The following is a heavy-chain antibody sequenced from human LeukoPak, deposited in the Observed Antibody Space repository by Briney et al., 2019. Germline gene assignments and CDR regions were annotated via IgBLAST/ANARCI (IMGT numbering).Heavy chain of an antibody. Sequence: AGGSLRLSCAASGFTFTTYALTWVRQAPGKGLEWVSAITGSGGSTYYADSVRGRFTISRDNSKNTLYLQMDSLRAEDTAVYYCARDLPDSSGYCWFDPWGQGTLVTVSS. D-gene: IGHD3-22*01. CDR1: GFTFTTYA. J-gene: IGHJ5*02. CDR2: ITGSGGST. V-gene: IGHV3-23*01. CDR3: ARDLPDSSGYCWFDP.